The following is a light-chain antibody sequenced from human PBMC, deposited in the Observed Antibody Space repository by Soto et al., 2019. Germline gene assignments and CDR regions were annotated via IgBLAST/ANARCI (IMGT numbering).Light chain of an antibody. V-gene: IGKV1-17*01. J-gene: IGKJ1*01. Sequence: DIPMTQAPSSLSASVGDRVTITFRASQGIRNDLGWYQQKPGKAPKRLIYAASTLQSGVPSRFSGSGSGTDFTLTISCLQSEDFATYYCQQYYSYPPTFGQGTKV. CDR2: AAS. CDR1: QGIRND. CDR3: QQYYSYPPT.